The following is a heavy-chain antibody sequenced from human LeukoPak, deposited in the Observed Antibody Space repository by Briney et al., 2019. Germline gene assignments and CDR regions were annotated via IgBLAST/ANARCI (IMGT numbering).Heavy chain of an antibody. D-gene: IGHD6-19*01. J-gene: IGHJ6*02. V-gene: IGHV4-59*12. CDR3: ARGAAVAGTPGYYGMDV. CDR2: MYYSGNF. CDR1: GGSISNYY. Sequence: SETLSLTCSVSGGSISNYYWTWIRQPPGKGLEWIGYMYYSGNFNYNPSLKSRVTISVDTSKNQFSLKLSSVTAADTAVYYCARGAAVAGTPGYYGMDVWGQGTTVTVPS.